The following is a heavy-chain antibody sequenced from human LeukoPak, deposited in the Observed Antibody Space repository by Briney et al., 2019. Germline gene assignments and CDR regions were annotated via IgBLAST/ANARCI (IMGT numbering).Heavy chain of an antibody. CDR1: GFTFSNYA. V-gene: IGHV3-30-3*01. J-gene: IGHJ4*02. CDR3: ARERQNKDFWSGGDY. Sequence: GGSLRLSCAASGFTFSNYAMHWVRQAPGKGLEWVAIISYDGSIEYYADSVKGRFTISRDNSKNTPYLRMNSLRAEDTAVYYCARERQNKDFWSGGDYWGQGTLVTVSS. D-gene: IGHD3-3*01. CDR2: ISYDGSIE.